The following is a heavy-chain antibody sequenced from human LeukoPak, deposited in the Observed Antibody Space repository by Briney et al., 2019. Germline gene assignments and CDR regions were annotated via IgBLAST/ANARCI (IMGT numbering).Heavy chain of an antibody. Sequence: ASVKVSCKASGYTFTDSDIHWVRQAPGHGLEWLGWMDPNSGKTGHAQKFQGRVTLSRNTSISTAYMEMSSLRSDDTAVYYCATRHGYDALDSWGQGTMVTVSS. D-gene: IGHD2-15*01. V-gene: IGHV1-8*03. CDR3: ATRHGYDALDS. CDR2: MDPNSGKT. J-gene: IGHJ3*02. CDR1: GYTFTDSD.